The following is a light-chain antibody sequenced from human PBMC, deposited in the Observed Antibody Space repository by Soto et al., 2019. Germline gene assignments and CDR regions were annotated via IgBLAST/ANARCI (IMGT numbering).Light chain of an antibody. V-gene: IGLV2-14*01. Sequence: QSALTQPASVSGSPGQAITISCTGTSSDVGYYDYVSWFQQHPNKAPKLMIYEVSKCPSGVSNRFSGSRSGNTASLTISGRQAEDEADYYCASFTDTNTWVFGGGTKVTVL. CDR2: EVS. J-gene: IGLJ3*02. CDR3: ASFTDTNTWV. CDR1: SSDVGYYDY.